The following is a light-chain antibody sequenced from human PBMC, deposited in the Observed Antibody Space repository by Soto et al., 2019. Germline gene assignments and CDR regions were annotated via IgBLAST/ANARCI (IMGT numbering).Light chain of an antibody. CDR1: QTITTY. V-gene: IGKV1-39*01. CDR2: AAS. CDR3: QQTYSTPHT. J-gene: IGKJ2*01. Sequence: DIQMTQSPSSLSASVGDRVTITCRASQTITTYLNWYHQRPGKAPKLLIFAASSLQSGVPSRFSGSGSGTDFTLTISSLQREDFATYYCQQTYSTPHTFGQGTKLEIK.